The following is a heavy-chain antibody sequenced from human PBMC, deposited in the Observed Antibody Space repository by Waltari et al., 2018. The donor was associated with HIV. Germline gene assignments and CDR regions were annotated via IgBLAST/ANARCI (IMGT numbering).Heavy chain of an antibody. J-gene: IGHJ6*02. CDR2: IHYSGSA. D-gene: IGHD2-8*01. CDR1: GGSIGSYY. CDR3: ATLMVYAPRSHYYGMDV. V-gene: IGHV4-59*01. Sequence: QVQLQESGPGLVRPSETLSLTCTVSGGSIGSYYWSWIRQPPGTELEWIGYIHYSGSANDNPPLKSRVTVSVYAAKHQFSLKLSSVTAADTAVYYCATLMVYAPRSHYYGMDVWGQGTTVIVSS.